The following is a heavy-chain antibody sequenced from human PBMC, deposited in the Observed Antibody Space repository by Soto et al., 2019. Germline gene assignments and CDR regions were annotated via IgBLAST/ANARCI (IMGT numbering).Heavy chain of an antibody. CDR1: DGSMRRGHYY. V-gene: IGHV4-30-4*08. CDR3: VRVRGPHRLPHFPY. J-gene: IGHJ4*01. CDR2: IYYSGST. Sequence: VSDGSMRRGHYYGCWIRQPPGKGLEWIGYIYYSGSTYYNPSLKSRLTISVDKSKNQFSLKLSSVTAADTAFYYCVRVRGPHRLPHFPYW. D-gene: IGHD2-15*01.